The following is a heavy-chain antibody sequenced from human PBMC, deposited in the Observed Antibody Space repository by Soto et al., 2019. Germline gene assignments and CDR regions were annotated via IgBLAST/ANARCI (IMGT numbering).Heavy chain of an antibody. CDR3: VRRHVSATGIDWFDP. V-gene: IGHV1-3*01. CDR1: GYTFTSYG. D-gene: IGHD6-13*01. CDR2: INAANGDT. J-gene: IGHJ5*02. Sequence: ASVKVSCKASGYTFTSYGIHWVRQAPGQRLEWMGWINAANGDTKYSPKFQGRVTITRDTSASTAYMELSSLRSEDTAVYYCVRRHVSATGIDWFDPWGQGTLVTVAS.